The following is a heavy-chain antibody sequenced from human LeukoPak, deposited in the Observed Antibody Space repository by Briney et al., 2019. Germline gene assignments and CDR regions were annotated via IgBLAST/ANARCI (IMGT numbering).Heavy chain of an antibody. CDR2: ISSTSRTI. CDR1: GFTFSSYG. J-gene: IGHJ6*03. D-gene: IGHD5-24*01. CDR3: ARDPLRWLQNNYYYYYMDV. V-gene: IGHV3-48*02. Sequence: GGSLRLSCATSGFTFSSYGMNWVRQAPGKRLEWVSYISSTSRTIYDADSVKGRFTISRDNAKNSLYLQMNSLRDEDTAVYYCARDPLRWLQNNYYYYYMDVWGKGTTVTVSS.